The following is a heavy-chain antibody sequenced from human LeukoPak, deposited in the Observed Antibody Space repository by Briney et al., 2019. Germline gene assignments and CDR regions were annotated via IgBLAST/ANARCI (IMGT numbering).Heavy chain of an antibody. CDR1: GFTFSSYA. CDR2: ISGSGGST. CDR3: AKGLPLGSSSWYGHYYGMDV. V-gene: IGHV3-23*01. Sequence: GGSLRLSCAASGFTFSSYAMSWVRQAPGKGLEWVSAISGSGGSTYYADSVKGRFTISRDNSKNTLYLQMNSLRAEDTAVYYCAKGLPLGSSSWYGHYYGMDVWGQGTTVTVSS. J-gene: IGHJ6*02. D-gene: IGHD6-13*01.